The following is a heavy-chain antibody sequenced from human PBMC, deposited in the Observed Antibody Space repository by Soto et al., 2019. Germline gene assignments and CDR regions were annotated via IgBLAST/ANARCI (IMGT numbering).Heavy chain of an antibody. CDR2: ISYDGSNK. D-gene: IGHD6-19*01. V-gene: IGHV3-30*18. J-gene: IGHJ4*02. CDR1: GFTFSSYG. CDR3: AKDRLQQWLVY. Sequence: QVQLVESGGGVVQPGRSLRLSCAASGFTFSSYGMHWVRQAPGKGLEWVAVISYDGSNKYYADSVKGRFTISRDNSKNTLYLQMNSLRAEDTAVYYCAKDRLQQWLVYWGQGTLVTGSS.